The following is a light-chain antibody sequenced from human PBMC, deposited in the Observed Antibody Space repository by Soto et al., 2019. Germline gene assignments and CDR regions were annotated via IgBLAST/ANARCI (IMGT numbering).Light chain of an antibody. J-gene: IGKJ2*01. V-gene: IGKV3-20*01. CDR2: GAS. CDR3: QPYGRSPYT. Sequence: EIVLTQSPGTLSLSPGERATLSCRASQSVSSSYLAWYQQKPGQAPRLLIYGASSRSTGIPDRFSGSGSGTDSTLPNSRLEPEDFALYCGQPYGRSPYTFGQGTKLEIK. CDR1: QSVSSSY.